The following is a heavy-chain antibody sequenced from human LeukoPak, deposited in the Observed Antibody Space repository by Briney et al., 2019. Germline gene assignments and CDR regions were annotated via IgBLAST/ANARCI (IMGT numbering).Heavy chain of an antibody. CDR3: AREDKEDYFDY. J-gene: IGHJ4*02. V-gene: IGHV3-21*01. CDR2: ISSSSSYM. CDR1: GFTFSSYS. Sequence: PGRSLRLSCAASGFTFSSYSMNWVRQAPGKGLEWVSSISSSSSYMYYADSVKGRFTISRDNAKNSLYLQMNSLRAEDTAVYYCAREDKEDYFDYWGQGTLVTVSS. D-gene: IGHD2-15*01.